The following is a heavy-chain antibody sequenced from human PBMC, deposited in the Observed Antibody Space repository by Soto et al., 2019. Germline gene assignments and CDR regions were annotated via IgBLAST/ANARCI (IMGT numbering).Heavy chain of an antibody. Sequence: SETLSLTCTVSGDSISTFYWSWIRQPPGKGLEWIGYIHYSGSTNYNPSLKSQVIISVDTSKNQFSLKLSSVTAADTAVYFCGRVRSNLFDYWGQGTLVTVSS. CDR3: GRVRSNLFDY. D-gene: IGHD3-3*01. V-gene: IGHV4-59*01. CDR2: IHYSGST. CDR1: GDSISTFY. J-gene: IGHJ4*02.